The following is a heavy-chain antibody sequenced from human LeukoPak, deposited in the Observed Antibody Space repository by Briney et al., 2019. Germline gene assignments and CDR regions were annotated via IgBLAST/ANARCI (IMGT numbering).Heavy chain of an antibody. CDR3: AKSGGVRFDP. D-gene: IGHD3-16*01. CDR2: ISSSGST. J-gene: IGHJ5*02. V-gene: IGHV3-23*01. CDR1: GFTFSSYE. Sequence: PGGSLRLSCAASGFTFSSYEMNWVRQAPGKGLEWVSYISSSGSTYYADSVKGRFIISRDNSKNTLYLQMNSLRAEDTAIYYCAKSGGVRFDPWGQGTLITVSS.